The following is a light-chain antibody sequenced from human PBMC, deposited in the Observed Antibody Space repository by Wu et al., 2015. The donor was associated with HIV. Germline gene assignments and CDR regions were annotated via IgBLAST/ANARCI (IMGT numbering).Light chain of an antibody. CDR1: QSVSSY. V-gene: IGKV3-11*01. Sequence: PGERATLSCRASQSVSSYFAWYQQKPGQAPRLLIYDASNRATGIPARFSGSGSGTDFTLTISSLEPEDFAVYYCQQRSKSFGQGTKVEIK. CDR3: QQRSKS. J-gene: IGKJ1*01. CDR2: DAS.